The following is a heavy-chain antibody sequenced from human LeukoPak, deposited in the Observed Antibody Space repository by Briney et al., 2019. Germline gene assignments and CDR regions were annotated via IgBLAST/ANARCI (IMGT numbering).Heavy chain of an antibody. D-gene: IGHD6-13*01. CDR3: ARGPGTWYYY. CDR1: GGSISSSSAY. V-gene: IGHV4-39*07. CDR2: IYYSKNT. Sequence: SSETLPLTCTVSGGSISSSSAYWGWIRQPPGKGLEWIGSIYYSKNTYYNPSLKSRVTISIGTSKNQFSLKLSSVTAADTALYYCARGPGTWYYYWGQGTLVTVSS. J-gene: IGHJ4*02.